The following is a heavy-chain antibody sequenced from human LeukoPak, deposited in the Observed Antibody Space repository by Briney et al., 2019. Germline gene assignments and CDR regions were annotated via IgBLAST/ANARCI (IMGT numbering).Heavy chain of an antibody. CDR2: IYYSGST. D-gene: IGHD2-15*01. J-gene: IGHJ4*02. CDR3: ARGGTWYYAFDY. Sequence: SQTLSLTCTVSGGSISSGGYYWSWIRQHPGKGLEWIGYIYYSGSTYYNPSLTSRVTISVDTSKNQFSLKVNSVTAADTAVYYCARGGTWYYAFDYWGQGILVTVSS. CDR1: GGSISSGGYY. V-gene: IGHV4-31*03.